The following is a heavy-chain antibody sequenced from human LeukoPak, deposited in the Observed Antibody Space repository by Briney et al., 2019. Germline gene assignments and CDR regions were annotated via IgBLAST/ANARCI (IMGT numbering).Heavy chain of an antibody. V-gene: IGHV4-34*01. J-gene: IGHJ3*02. Sequence: SETLPLTCAVYGGSFSGYYWSWIRQPPGKGLEWIGEINHSGSTYYNPSLKSRVTISVDRSKNQFSLKLSSVTAADTAVYYCARAGYSSSPGVFDIWGQGTMVTVSS. CDR2: INHSGST. D-gene: IGHD6-13*01. CDR1: GGSFSGYY. CDR3: ARAGYSSSPGVFDI.